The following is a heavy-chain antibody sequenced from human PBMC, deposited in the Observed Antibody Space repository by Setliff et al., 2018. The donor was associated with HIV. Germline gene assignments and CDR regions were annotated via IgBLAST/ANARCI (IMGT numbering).Heavy chain of an antibody. J-gene: IGHJ4*02. CDR3: ARTLPQYTNLFDY. CDR1: GYTFTNYA. CDR2: MTPYSGNT. Sequence: ASVKVSCKASGYTFTNYAMHWVRQAAGHGLEWMGWMTPYSGNTGYAQKFQGRVTMTRDTSISTAYMELSRLRSDDTAVYYCARTLPQYTNLFDYWGQGTLVTVSS. D-gene: IGHD5-18*01. V-gene: IGHV1-2*02.